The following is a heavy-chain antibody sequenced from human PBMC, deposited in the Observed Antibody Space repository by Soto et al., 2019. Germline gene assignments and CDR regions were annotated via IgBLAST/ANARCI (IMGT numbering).Heavy chain of an antibody. V-gene: IGHV4-59*01. CDR1: GGSISSYY. CDR3: AREAVRKFDY. Sequence: SETLSLTCTVSGGSISSYYWSWIRQPPGKGLEWIGYIYYSGSTNYNPSLKSRVTISVDTSKNQFSLKLSSVTAADTAVYYCAREAVRKFDYWGQGPRVTVSS. D-gene: IGHD4-17*01. J-gene: IGHJ4*02. CDR2: IYYSGST.